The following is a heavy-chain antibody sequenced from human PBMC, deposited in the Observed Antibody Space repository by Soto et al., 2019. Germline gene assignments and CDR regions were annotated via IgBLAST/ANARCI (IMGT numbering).Heavy chain of an antibody. D-gene: IGHD4-17*01. CDR3: AKGFYAGKSNWFES. V-gene: IGHV3-23*01. CDR2: ISGPASTT. J-gene: IGHJ5*01. Sequence: EEQLLESGGGLVQPGGSLRLSCAASGFSFSSFAMSWVRQAPGKGLEWVSLISGPASTTYYADSVKGRFTISRDNSKNTLSLQMSSLRAEDTAIYFCAKGFYAGKSNWFESWGQGTLVTVSS. CDR1: GFSFSSFA.